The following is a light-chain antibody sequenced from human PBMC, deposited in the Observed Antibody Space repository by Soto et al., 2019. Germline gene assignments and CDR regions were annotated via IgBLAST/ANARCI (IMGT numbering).Light chain of an antibody. CDR2: GES. CDR1: QSVNSIY. J-gene: IGKJ1*01. Sequence: EIVLTPSPGTLSLSPGERATLSCRASQSVNSIYLAWYQQKPGQAPRLLIYGESSRATGIPDRFSGSGSGTDFTLTISRLETEDFAVYYCQQYGSSPWTFGQGTKVDIK. V-gene: IGKV3-20*01. CDR3: QQYGSSPWT.